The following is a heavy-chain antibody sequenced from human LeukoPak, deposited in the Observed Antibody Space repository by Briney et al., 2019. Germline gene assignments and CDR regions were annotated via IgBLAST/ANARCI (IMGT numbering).Heavy chain of an antibody. Sequence: SETLSLTCAVYGGSFSGYYRSWIRQPPGKGLEWIGYIYYSGNTIYNPSLKSRVTISVDTSKNQFSLDLSSVTAADTALYYCARSAWTYDYWGQGILVTVSS. CDR2: IYYSGNT. D-gene: IGHD5-12*01. V-gene: IGHV4-59*01. CDR1: GGSFSGYY. CDR3: ARSAWTYDY. J-gene: IGHJ4*02.